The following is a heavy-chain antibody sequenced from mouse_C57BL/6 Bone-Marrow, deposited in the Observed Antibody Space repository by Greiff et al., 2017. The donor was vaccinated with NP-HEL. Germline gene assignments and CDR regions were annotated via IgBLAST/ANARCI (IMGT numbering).Heavy chain of an antibody. CDR3: TRHSDGYYFDY. V-gene: IGHV1-15*01. CDR2: IDPETGGT. J-gene: IGHJ2*01. D-gene: IGHD2-3*01. Sequence: QVQLQQSGAELVRPGASVTLSCKASGYTFTDYEMHWVKQTPVHGLEWIGAIDPETGGTAYNQKFKGKAILTADKSSSTAYMELRSLTSEDSAVYYCTRHSDGYYFDYWGQGTTLTVSS. CDR1: GYTFTDYE.